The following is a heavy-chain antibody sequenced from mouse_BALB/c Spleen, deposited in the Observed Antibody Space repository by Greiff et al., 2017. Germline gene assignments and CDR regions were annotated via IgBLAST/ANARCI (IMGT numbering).Heavy chain of an antibody. D-gene: IGHD1-2*01. CDR2: ISTYYGNT. CDR1: SYTFTDYA. V-gene: IGHV1-67*01. CDR3: ARSHGLYAMDY. Sequence: QVQLKQSGPELVRPGVSVKISCKGSSYTFTDYAMHWVKQSHAKSLEWIGVISTYYGNTNYNQKFKGKATMTVDKSSSTAYMELARLTSEDSAVYYCARSHGLYAMDYWGQGTSVTVSS. J-gene: IGHJ4*01.